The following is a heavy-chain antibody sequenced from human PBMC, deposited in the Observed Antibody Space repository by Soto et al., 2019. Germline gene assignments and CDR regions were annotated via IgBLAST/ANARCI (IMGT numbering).Heavy chain of an antibody. D-gene: IGHD5-12*01. CDR3: ARDIVATIPAALSSYYYYYGMDV. CDR2: INPSGGST. Sequence: ASVEVSCKASGYTFTSYYMHWVRQAPGQGLEWMGIINPSGGSTSYAQKFQGRVTMTRDTSTSTVYMELSSLRSEDTAVYYCARDIVATIPAALSSYYYYYGMDVWGQGTTVTVSS. CDR1: GYTFTSYY. J-gene: IGHJ6*02. V-gene: IGHV1-46*01.